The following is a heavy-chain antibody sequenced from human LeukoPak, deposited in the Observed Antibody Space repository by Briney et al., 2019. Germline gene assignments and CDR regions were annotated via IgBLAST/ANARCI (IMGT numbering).Heavy chain of an antibody. CDR2: IYYSGST. CDR1: GGSVSSGSYY. V-gene: IGHV4-61*01. D-gene: IGHD4-23*01. CDR3: ARGGSNFWWPPYYFDY. Sequence: SETLSLTCTVSGGSVSSGSYYWSWIRQPPGKGLEWIGYIYYSGSTNYNPSLKSRVTISVDTSKNQFSLKLSSVTAADTAVYYCARGGSNFWWPPYYFDYWGQGTLVTVSS. J-gene: IGHJ4*02.